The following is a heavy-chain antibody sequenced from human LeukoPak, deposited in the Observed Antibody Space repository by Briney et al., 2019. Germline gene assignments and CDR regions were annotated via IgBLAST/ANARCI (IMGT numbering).Heavy chain of an antibody. CDR3: AKDPFESSGWYGTFFDY. V-gene: IGHV3-23*01. CDR1: GFTFSSYA. Sequence: GGFLRLSCAASGFTFSSYAMSWVRQAPGKGLEWVSAISGSGGSTYYADSVKGRFTISRDNSKNTLYLQMNSLRAEDTAVYYCAKDPFESSGWYGTFFDYWGQGTLVTVSS. CDR2: ISGSGGST. D-gene: IGHD6-19*01. J-gene: IGHJ4*02.